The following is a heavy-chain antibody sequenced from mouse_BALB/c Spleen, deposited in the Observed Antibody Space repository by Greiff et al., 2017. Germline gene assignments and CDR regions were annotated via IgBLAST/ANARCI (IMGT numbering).Heavy chain of an antibody. V-gene: IGHV3-8*02. J-gene: IGHJ4*01. CDR3: ARTAYYGNYGAMDY. Sequence: EVQLQESGPSLVKPSQTLSLTCSVTGDSITSGYWNWIRKFPGNKLEYMGYISYSGSTYYNPSLKSRISITRDTSKNQYYLQLNSVTTEDTATYYCARTAYYGNYGAMDYWGQGTSVTVSS. CDR2: ISYSGST. D-gene: IGHD2-10*01. CDR1: GDSITSGY.